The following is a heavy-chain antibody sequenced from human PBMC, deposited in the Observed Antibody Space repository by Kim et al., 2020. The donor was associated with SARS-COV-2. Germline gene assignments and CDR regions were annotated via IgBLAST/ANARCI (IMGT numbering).Heavy chain of an antibody. V-gene: IGHV4-30-4*01. CDR2: IYYSGST. J-gene: IGHJ5*02. CDR1: GGSISSGDYY. Sequence: SETLSLTCTVSGGSISSGDYYWSWIRQPPGKGLEWIGYIYYSGSTYYNPSLKSRVTISVDTSKNQFSLKLSSVTAADTAVYYCARDRSGDYGDFSGLDPWGQGTLVTVSS. D-gene: IGHD4-17*01. CDR3: ARDRSGDYGDFSGLDP.